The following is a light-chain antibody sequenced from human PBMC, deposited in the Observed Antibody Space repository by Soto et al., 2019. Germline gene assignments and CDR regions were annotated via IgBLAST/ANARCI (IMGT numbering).Light chain of an antibody. CDR1: QSLLHSSGYNH. CDR3: MQALQPPVT. CDR2: LGS. V-gene: IGKV2-28*01. Sequence: DIVMTQSPLSLPVTPGEPASISCRSSQSLLHSSGYNHLDWYLQKPGQSPQLLIHLGSNRAAGVPDRFSGSGAGTDVTLKISRVEAEDVGLYYCMQALQPPVTFGGGTKVEIK. J-gene: IGKJ4*01.